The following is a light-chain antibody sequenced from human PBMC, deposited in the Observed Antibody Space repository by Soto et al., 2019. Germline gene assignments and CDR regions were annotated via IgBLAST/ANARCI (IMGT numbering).Light chain of an antibody. CDR3: TSFTSSSTQV. Sequence: QSVLTQPASVSGSPGQSITISCTGTSGDVDAFDYVSWYQQHPGKAPKLMIFEVSDRPSGVSDRFSGSKSGSTASLTISGLQAEDGADYFCTSFTSSSTQVFGTGTKVTVL. J-gene: IGLJ1*01. CDR2: EVS. V-gene: IGLV2-14*01. CDR1: SGDVDAFDY.